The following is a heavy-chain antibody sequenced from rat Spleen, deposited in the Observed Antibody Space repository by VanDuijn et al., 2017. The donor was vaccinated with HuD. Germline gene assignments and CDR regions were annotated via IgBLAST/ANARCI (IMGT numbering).Heavy chain of an antibody. J-gene: IGHJ2*01. D-gene: IGHD1-11*01. V-gene: IGHV5-46*01. CDR3: TRERLQWRFDY. CDR1: GFTFSSFP. Sequence: EVQLVESGGGLVQPGRSMKLSCAASGFTFSSFPMAWVRQAPTKGLEWVATISTSGGSTYYRDSVKGRFPISRDNAKSTLYLQMNSLRSEDTATYYCTRERLQWRFDYWGQGVMVTVSS. CDR2: ISTSGGST.